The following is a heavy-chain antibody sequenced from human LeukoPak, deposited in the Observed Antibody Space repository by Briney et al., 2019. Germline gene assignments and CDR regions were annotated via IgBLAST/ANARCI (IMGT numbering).Heavy chain of an antibody. CDR2: IYHSGST. CDR3: ARESIAAAGPGGFDP. CDR1: GVSISSGGYY. Sequence: SQTLSLTCTVSGVSISSGGYYWSWIRQPPGKGLEWIGYIYHSGSTYYNPSLKSRVTISVDRSKNQFSLKLSSVTAADTAVYYCARESIAAAGPGGFDPWGQGTLVTVSS. V-gene: IGHV4-30-2*01. J-gene: IGHJ5*02. D-gene: IGHD6-13*01.